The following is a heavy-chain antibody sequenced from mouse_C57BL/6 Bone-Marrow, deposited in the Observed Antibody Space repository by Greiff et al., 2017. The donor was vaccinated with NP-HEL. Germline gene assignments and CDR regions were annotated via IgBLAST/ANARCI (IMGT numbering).Heavy chain of an antibody. CDR3: ARHPPYYDYDPFAY. Sequence: EVNLVESGGDLVKPGGSLKLSCAASGFTFSSYGMSWVRQTPDKRLEWVATISSGGSYTYYPDSVKGRFTISRDNAKNTLYLQMSSLKSEDTAMYYCARHPPYYDYDPFAYWGQGTLVTVSA. CDR1: GFTFSSYG. CDR2: ISSGGSYT. D-gene: IGHD2-4*01. J-gene: IGHJ3*01. V-gene: IGHV5-6*01.